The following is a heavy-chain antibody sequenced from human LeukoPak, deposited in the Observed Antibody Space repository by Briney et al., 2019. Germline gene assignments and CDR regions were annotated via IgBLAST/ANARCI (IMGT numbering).Heavy chain of an antibody. CDR1: GGSISSYY. Sequence: KPSETLSLTCSVSGGSISSYYWSWIRQPPGKGLEWIGYIYNSGSTNYKSPLRSRVTMSGDTSKNQLSLNVSSVTAADTAVYYCARGRDGSVDYWGQGTLVTVSS. V-gene: IGHV4-59*08. D-gene: IGHD5-24*01. CDR2: IYNSGST. CDR3: ARGRDGSVDY. J-gene: IGHJ4*02.